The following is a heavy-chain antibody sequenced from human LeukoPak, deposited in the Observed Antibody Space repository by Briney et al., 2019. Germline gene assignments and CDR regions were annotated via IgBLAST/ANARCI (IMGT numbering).Heavy chain of an antibody. CDR1: GASISTNTYY. Sequence: SETLSLTCTVSGASISTNTYYWAWIRQPPGKGLEWIANIFYNGNTYYNPSLKSRVTISIDASNNQFSLKLISVTAADMAVYYCARLNKPGWFDPWGQGTLVTVSS. J-gene: IGHJ5*02. CDR2: IFYNGNT. V-gene: IGHV4-39*07. CDR3: ARLNKPGWFDP. D-gene: IGHD1-14*01.